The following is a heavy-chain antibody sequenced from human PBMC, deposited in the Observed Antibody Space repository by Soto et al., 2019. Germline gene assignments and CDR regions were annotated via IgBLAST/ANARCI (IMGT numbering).Heavy chain of an antibody. V-gene: IGHV3-74*01. J-gene: IGHJ4*02. CDR3: ARGLSGTYALDY. Sequence: EVQLVETGGGLVQPGGSLRLSCAASGFTFGSYWMHWVRQAPGRGLAWASRVNGDGSTTNYADSVKGRFTFSRDNAKTTVYLQMNSLRVEDTAVYYCARGLSGTYALDYWGQGILVTVSS. D-gene: IGHD1-26*01. CDR1: GFTFGSYW. CDR2: VNGDGSTT.